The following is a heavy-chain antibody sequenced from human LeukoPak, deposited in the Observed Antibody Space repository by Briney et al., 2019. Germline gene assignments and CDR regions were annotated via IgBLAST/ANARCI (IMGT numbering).Heavy chain of an antibody. CDR3: ARGADCNSISCYFDY. V-gene: IGHV3-7*04. J-gene: IGHJ4*02. Sequence: GGSLGLSCAASGFTLSSYWMSWVRQAPGKGLEWVANINQDGSEKYYVDSVKGRVTISRDNAKNSLHVQINSLRAEDTAVYYCARGADCNSISCYFDYWGQGTLVTVSS. D-gene: IGHD2-2*01. CDR2: INQDGSEK. CDR1: GFTLSSYW.